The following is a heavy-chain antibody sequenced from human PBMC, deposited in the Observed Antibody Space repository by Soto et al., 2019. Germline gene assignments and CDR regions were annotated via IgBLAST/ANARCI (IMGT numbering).Heavy chain of an antibody. V-gene: IGHV1-3*01. Sequence: ASVKVSCKASGYTFTSYRIHWVRQAPGQRLEWMGWINAANGDTKYSPKFQGRVTITRDTSASTAYMELSSLRSEDTAVYYCVRRHVSATGIDWFDPWGQGTLVTVSS. CDR3: VRRHVSATGIDWFDP. CDR2: INAANGDT. D-gene: IGHD6-13*01. CDR1: GYTFTSYR. J-gene: IGHJ5*02.